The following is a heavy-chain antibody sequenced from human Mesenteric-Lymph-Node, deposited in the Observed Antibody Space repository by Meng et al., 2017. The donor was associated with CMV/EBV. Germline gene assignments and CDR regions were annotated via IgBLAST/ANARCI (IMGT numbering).Heavy chain of an antibody. CDR3: ATVEGPAPDAPDYFPY. J-gene: IGHJ1*01. CDR2: IYPGDSDT. V-gene: IGHV5-51*01. CDR1: GYSFTTHW. Sequence: GESLKISCKGSGYSFTTHWIGWVRRMPGKGLEWMGIIYPGDSDTRYSPSFQGQVTISADNSISTIYLQWSSLRASHSAMYYCATVEGPAPDAPDYFPYWGQGTLVTVSS. D-gene: IGHD2-2*01.